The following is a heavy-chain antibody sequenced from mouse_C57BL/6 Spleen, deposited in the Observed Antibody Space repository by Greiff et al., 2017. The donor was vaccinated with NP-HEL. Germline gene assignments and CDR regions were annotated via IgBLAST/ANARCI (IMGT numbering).Heavy chain of an antibody. CDR3: ARGYDYWYFDV. J-gene: IGHJ1*03. CDR2: INPSSGYT. CDR1: GYTFTSYW. Sequence: QVQLQQSGAELAKPGASVKLSCKASGYTFTSYWMHWVQQRPGQGLEWIGYINPSSGYTKYNQKFKDKATLTADKSSSTAYMQLSSLTYEDSAGYYCARGYDYWYFDVWGTGTTVTVSS. V-gene: IGHV1-7*01. D-gene: IGHD2-3*01.